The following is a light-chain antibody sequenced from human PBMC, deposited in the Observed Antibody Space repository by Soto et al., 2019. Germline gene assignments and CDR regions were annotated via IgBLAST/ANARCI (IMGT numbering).Light chain of an antibody. Sequence: EIVLTQSPGTLSLSPGERATLSCRASQSVSSNYLAWYQQKPGQAPRLLIYGASSRATGIPDRFSGSGSGTDFTLTISRLEPEDVAVYYCQQYGSSPRTFGQGTKVEIQ. V-gene: IGKV3-20*01. CDR2: GAS. CDR3: QQYGSSPRT. J-gene: IGKJ1*01. CDR1: QSVSSNY.